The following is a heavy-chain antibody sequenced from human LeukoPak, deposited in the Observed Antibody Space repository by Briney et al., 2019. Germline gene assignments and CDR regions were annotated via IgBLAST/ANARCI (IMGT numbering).Heavy chain of an antibody. Sequence: GGSLRLSCAASGFTFSTYSMNWVRQAPGKGLEWVSYISSRSSTIYYADSVKGRFTISRDNARNSLYLQMNSLIAEDTAVYYCARVGTSSIAAAVHIDYWGQGTLVTVSS. V-gene: IGHV3-48*04. J-gene: IGHJ4*02. D-gene: IGHD6-13*01. CDR3: ARVGTSSIAAAVHIDY. CDR1: GFTFSTYS. CDR2: ISSRSSTI.